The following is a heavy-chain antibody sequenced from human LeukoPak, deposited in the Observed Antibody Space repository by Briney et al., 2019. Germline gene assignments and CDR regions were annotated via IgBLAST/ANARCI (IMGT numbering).Heavy chain of an antibody. CDR3: ASDYYGAGSYYLGGY. J-gene: IGHJ4*02. V-gene: IGHV3-23*01. Sequence: GGSLRLSCAASGFTFSSYAMSWVRQAPGKGLEWVSAISSAGGSTTHYADAVKGRFVISKDNSQNTVYLEMSSLRAEDTATYYCASDYYGAGSYYLGGYWGQGTLVTVSS. CDR1: GFTFSSYA. D-gene: IGHD3-10*01. CDR2: ISSAGGSTT.